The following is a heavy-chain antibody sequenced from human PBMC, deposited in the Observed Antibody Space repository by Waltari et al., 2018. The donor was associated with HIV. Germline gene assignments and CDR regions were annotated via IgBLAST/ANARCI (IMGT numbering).Heavy chain of an antibody. J-gene: IGHJ4*02. CDR3: ARGDYYDSSGYLGRGVGRIEYFDY. CDR2: INHSGST. CDR1: GGSFSGYY. Sequence: QVQLQQWGAGLLKPSETLSLTCAVYGGSFSGYYWSWIRQPPGQGLQWTGEINHSGSTNYNPSLKSRVTISVDTSKNQFSLKLSSVTAADTAVYYCARGDYYDSSGYLGRGVGRIEYFDYWGQGTLVTVSS. V-gene: IGHV4-34*01. D-gene: IGHD3-22*01.